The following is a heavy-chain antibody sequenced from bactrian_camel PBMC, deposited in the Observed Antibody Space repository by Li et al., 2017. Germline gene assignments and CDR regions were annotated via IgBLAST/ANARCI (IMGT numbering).Heavy chain of an antibody. J-gene: IGHJ6*01. CDR3: TKDRGRAVPAGSFDY. V-gene: IGHV3S1*01. CDR2: ITTGTGNT. Sequence: HVQLVESGGGSVQAGGSLRLSCAASAYTGGPFYMAYFRQAPGKEREGVATITTGTGNTDYADSVKGRFSISQDGAENTVYLQLNSLKTEDTAMYYCTKDRGRAVPAGSFDYWAQGTQVTVS. CDR1: AYTGGPFY. D-gene: IGHD6*01.